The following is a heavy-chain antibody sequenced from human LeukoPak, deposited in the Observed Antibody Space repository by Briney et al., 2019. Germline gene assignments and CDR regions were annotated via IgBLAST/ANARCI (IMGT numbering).Heavy chain of an antibody. J-gene: IGHJ5*02. Sequence: SETLSLTCTVSGGSISSYYWSWLRQPAGKGLEWIGRIYTSGSTNYNPSLKSRVTMSVDTSKNQFSLKLSSVTAADTAVYYCARDGMVRRASYNWFDLWGQGTLVTVSS. D-gene: IGHD3-10*01. CDR1: GGSISSYY. CDR3: ARDGMVRRASYNWFDL. V-gene: IGHV4-4*07. CDR2: IYTSGST.